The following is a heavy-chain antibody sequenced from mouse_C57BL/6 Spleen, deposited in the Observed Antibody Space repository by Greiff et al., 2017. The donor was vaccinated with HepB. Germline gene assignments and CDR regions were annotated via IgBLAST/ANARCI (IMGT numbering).Heavy chain of an antibody. CDR3: ARNGDDGYYPFAY. D-gene: IGHD2-3*01. V-gene: IGHV2-2*01. CDR1: GFSLTSYG. J-gene: IGHJ3*01. Sequence: QVQLKESGPGLVQPSQSLSITCTVSGFSLTSYGVHWVRQSPGKGLEWLGVIWSGGSTDYNAAFISRLSISKDNSKSQVFFKMNSLQADDTAIYYCARNGDDGYYPFAYWGQGTLVTVSA. CDR2: IWSGGST.